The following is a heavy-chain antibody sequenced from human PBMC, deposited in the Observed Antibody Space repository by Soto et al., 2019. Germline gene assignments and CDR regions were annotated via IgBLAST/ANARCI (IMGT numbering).Heavy chain of an antibody. CDR3: ARGHPSTLGDY. CDR2: INTNTGNP. Sequence: QVQLVQSGSELKKPGASVKVSCKASGYTFTSYAMNWVRQAPGQGLEWMGWINTNTGNPTYAQGFTGRCVFSLDTSHSTAYRPICNLKAEDTAVYYCARGHPSTLGDYWGQGTLVTVSS. V-gene: IGHV7-4-1*01. CDR1: GYTFTSYA. J-gene: IGHJ4*02.